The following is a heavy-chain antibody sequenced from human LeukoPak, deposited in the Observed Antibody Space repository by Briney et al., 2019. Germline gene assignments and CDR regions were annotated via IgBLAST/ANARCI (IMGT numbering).Heavy chain of an antibody. V-gene: IGHV3-30*04. CDR2: ISYDGSNK. CDR1: GFTFGSYA. D-gene: IGHD5-18*01. J-gene: IGHJ4*02. CDR3: ARAIQLWLWLDY. Sequence: GGSLRLSCAASGFTFGSYAMHWVRQAPGKGLEWVAVISYDGSNKYYADSVKGRFTISRDNSKNTLYLQMNSLRAEDTAVYYCARAIQLWLWLDYWGQGTLVTVSS.